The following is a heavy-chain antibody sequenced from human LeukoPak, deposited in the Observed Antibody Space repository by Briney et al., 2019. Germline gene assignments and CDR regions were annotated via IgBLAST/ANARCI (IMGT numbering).Heavy chain of an antibody. CDR2: IYYSGST. CDR3: ARDITGGSDY. Sequence: SETLSLTCTVSGGSISSSSYYWGWIRQPPGKGLEWIGSIYYSGSTYHNPSLKSRVTISVDTSKNQFSLKLSSVTAADTAVYYCARDITGGSDYWGQGTLVTVSS. D-gene: IGHD3-3*01. J-gene: IGHJ4*02. V-gene: IGHV4-39*07. CDR1: GGSISSSSYY.